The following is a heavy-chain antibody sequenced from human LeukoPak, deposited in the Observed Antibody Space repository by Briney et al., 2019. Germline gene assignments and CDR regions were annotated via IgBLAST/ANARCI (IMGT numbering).Heavy chain of an antibody. D-gene: IGHD2-2*01. V-gene: IGHV3-21*01. Sequence: WGSLRLSCAASGFTFSSYSMNWVRQAPGKGLEWVSSISSSSSYIYYADSVKGRFTISRDNAKNSLYLQMNSLRAEDTAVYYCARGPLDCSSTSCSQYYGMDVWGQGTTVTVSS. CDR2: ISSSSSYI. CDR3: ARGPLDCSSTSCSQYYGMDV. CDR1: GFTFSSYS. J-gene: IGHJ6*02.